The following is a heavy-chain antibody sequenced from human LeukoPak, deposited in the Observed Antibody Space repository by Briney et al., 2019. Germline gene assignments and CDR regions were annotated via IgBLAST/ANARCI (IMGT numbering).Heavy chain of an antibody. J-gene: IGHJ4*02. V-gene: IGHV3-74*01. CDR2: INTDGSRT. D-gene: IGHD1-26*01. Sequence: PGGSLRLSCAASGFTFSSYWMHWVRQAPGKGLVWVSRINTDGSRTSYADSVKGRFTISRDNSKNTVYLQLDSLRVEDTAIYYCAKGGHYSPFDYWGQGTLVTVSS. CDR1: GFTFSSYW. CDR3: AKGGHYSPFDY.